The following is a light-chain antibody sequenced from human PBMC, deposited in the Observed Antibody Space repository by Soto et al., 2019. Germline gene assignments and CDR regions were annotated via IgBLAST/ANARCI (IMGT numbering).Light chain of an antibody. CDR1: SSDVGGYNF. CDR3: SSFTSVSTYV. V-gene: IGLV2-14*01. Sequence: QSALTQPRSVSGSPGQSVTISCIGTSSDVGGYNFVSWYQQYPGKAPKLIIYDVTHRPSGVSERFSGSKSGFTASLTISGLQAEDESHYYCSSFTSVSTYVFGTGTKLTVL. J-gene: IGLJ1*01. CDR2: DVT.